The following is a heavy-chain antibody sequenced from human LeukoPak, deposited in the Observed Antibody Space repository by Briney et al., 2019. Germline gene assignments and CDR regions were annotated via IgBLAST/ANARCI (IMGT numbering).Heavy chain of an antibody. J-gene: IGHJ3*02. Sequence: GGSLRLSCAVSGLTFSNFKMNWVRQAPGKGLEWVSYISGSGRSTFYADSVKGRFTISRDNAKNLLYLQMSSLRVEDTAVYYCARVSVTTTSDAFDIWGQGTMVTVSS. D-gene: IGHD4-17*01. CDR2: ISGSGRST. V-gene: IGHV3-48*03. CDR3: ARVSVTTTSDAFDI. CDR1: GLTFSNFK.